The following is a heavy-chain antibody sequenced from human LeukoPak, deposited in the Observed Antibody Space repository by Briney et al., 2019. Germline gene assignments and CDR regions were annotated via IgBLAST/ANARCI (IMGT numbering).Heavy chain of an antibody. V-gene: IGHV3-7*03. D-gene: IGHD3-10*02. CDR2: IKRDGTEK. Sequence: GGSLRPSCTASGFTFSDFWMNWVRQAPGKGLEWVASIKRDGTEKYYVDSVKGRFTISRDDAKSSLYLQMNSLRSEDTAVYYCARALSSAYVNGWPAGAHWGQGTLVTVSS. J-gene: IGHJ4*02. CDR3: ARALSSAYVNGWPAGAH. CDR1: GFTFSDFW.